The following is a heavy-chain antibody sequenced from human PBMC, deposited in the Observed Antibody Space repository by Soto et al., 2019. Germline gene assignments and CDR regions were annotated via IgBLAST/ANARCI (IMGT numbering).Heavy chain of an antibody. D-gene: IGHD2-2*01. CDR2: INPNSGGT. CDR3: ARDGTQLNRIVVPAADYYYYGMDV. CDR1: GYTFTGYY. J-gene: IGHJ6*02. Sequence: ASVKVSCKASGYTFTGYYMHWVRQAPGQGLEWMGWINPNSGGTNYAQKFQGWVTMTRDTSISTAYMELSRLRSDDTAVYYCARDGTQLNRIVVPAADYYYYGMDVWGQGTTVTVSS. V-gene: IGHV1-2*04.